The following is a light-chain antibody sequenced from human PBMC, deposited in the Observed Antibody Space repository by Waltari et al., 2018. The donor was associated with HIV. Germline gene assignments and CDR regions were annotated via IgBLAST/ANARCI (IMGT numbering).Light chain of an antibody. Sequence: NFMLTQPHSVSDSPGKTVTIPSTRTRGSIASNSVQWYQRRPGSSPTTVIFDHSQRPSGVSDRFSASIDTSSNSASLTIVGLKTEDEGDFFCHSYDSDNQIFGGGTKLTVL. CDR3: HSYDSDNQI. CDR1: RGSIASNS. V-gene: IGLV6-57*01. CDR2: DHS. J-gene: IGLJ2*01.